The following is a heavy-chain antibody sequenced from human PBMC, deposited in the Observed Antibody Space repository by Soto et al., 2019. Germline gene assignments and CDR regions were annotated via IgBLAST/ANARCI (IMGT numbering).Heavy chain of an antibody. V-gene: IGHV3-15*01. Sequence: EVQLVESGGGLVKPGGSLRLSCAASGFTFSNAWMSWVRQAPGKGLEWVGRIKSKTDGGTTDYAAPVKGRFTISRDDSKNTLYLQMNNLKTEDTAVYYCTTTPCSSTSCYVDYWGQGTLVTVSS. CDR2: IKSKTDGGTT. CDR3: TTTPCSSTSCYVDY. CDR1: GFTFSNAW. J-gene: IGHJ4*02. D-gene: IGHD2-2*01.